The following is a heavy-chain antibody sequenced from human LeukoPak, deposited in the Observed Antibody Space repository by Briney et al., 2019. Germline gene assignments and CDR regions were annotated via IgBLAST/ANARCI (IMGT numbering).Heavy chain of an antibody. J-gene: IGHJ4*02. Sequence: PGGSLRLSCAASGFTFSSYWMHWVRQAPGKGLVWVSRINGEGTSTSYADSVKGRFTISRDNAENTLYLQMNSLRAEDTALYYCARYSESYRAIDYWGQGTLVTVSS. D-gene: IGHD1-26*01. CDR1: GFTFSSYW. CDR3: ARYSESYRAIDY. CDR2: INGEGTST. V-gene: IGHV3-74*01.